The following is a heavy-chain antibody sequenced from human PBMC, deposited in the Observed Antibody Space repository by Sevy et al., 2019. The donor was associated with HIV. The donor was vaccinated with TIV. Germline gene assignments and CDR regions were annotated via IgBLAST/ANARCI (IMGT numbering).Heavy chain of an antibody. D-gene: IGHD6-19*01. Sequence: SETLSLTCTVSGGSISSSSYYWGWIRQPPGKGLEWIGSFYSTGSTSYNPSLRSRVTVSAATSKNQFSLKLDSVSAADTAVHYCAAPRARGCGEGTGGYFDFWGRGTLVTVSS. J-gene: IGHJ2*01. CDR1: GGSISSSSYY. V-gene: IGHV4-39*01. CDR3: AAPRARGCGEGTGGYFDF. CDR2: FYSTGST.